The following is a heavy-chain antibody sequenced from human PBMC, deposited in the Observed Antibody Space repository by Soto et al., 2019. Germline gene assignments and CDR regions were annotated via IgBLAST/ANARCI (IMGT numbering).Heavy chain of an antibody. CDR3: AREGHKGTDSGYDDY. CDR1: GGTFSSYA. Sequence: QVQLVQSGAEVKKPGSSVKVSCKASGGTFSSYAISRVRQAPGQGLEWMGGIIPIFGTANYAQKFQGRVTITADESTSTAYMELSSLRSEDTAVYYCAREGHKGTDSGYDDYWGQGTLVTVSS. J-gene: IGHJ4*02. CDR2: IIPIFGTA. D-gene: IGHD5-12*01. V-gene: IGHV1-69*01.